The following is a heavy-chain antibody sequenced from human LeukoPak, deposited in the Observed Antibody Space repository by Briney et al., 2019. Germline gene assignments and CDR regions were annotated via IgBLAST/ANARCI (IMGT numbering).Heavy chain of an antibody. V-gene: IGHV3-48*04. D-gene: IGHD6-19*01. CDR2: ISRSSSTI. Sequence: GGSLRLSCAASGFTFSNYSMNWVRQAPGKGLEWVSYISRSSSTIYYADSVKGRFTISRDNAKNSLYLQMNSLRAEDTAVYYCARGLAVAGTRYFDCWGQGTLVTVSS. CDR3: ARGLAVAGTRYFDC. CDR1: GFTFSNYS. J-gene: IGHJ4*02.